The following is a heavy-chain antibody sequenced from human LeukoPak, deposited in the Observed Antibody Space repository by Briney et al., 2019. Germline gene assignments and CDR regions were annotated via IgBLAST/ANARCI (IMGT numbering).Heavy chain of an antibody. V-gene: IGHV3-33*01. CDR1: GFTFSSCG. Sequence: QAGGSLRLSCAASGFTFSSCGMHWVRQAPGKGLEWVALIWYEGNTKKYADSVKGRITISRDNSKNTLYLEMNSLRAEDTAVYYCARGWGSSVYASAFDIWGQGTMVTISS. J-gene: IGHJ3*02. D-gene: IGHD3-22*01. CDR3: ARGWGSSVYASAFDI. CDR2: IWYEGNTK.